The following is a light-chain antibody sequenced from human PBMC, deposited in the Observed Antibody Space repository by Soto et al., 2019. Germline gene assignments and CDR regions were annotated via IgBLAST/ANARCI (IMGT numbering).Light chain of an antibody. V-gene: IGKV1-5*03. J-gene: IGKJ1*01. CDR2: KAS. CDR3: QQYNSYSRT. Sequence: DIQMTQSPSTLSASVGDRVTITCRASQSISSWLAWYQQKPGKAPKLLIYKASSLESGVPSRFSGSGSGTEFTLTISSLQPDDSAPYYCQQYNSYSRTFGQGTKVDIK. CDR1: QSISSW.